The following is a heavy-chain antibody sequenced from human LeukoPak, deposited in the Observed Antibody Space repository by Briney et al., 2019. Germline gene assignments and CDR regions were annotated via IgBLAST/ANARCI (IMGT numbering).Heavy chain of an antibody. CDR3: ARGSDFFDY. J-gene: IGHJ4*02. Sequence: SETLSLTCAVYGGSFSGYYWSWIRQPPGKGLEWIGEINHSGSTNYNPSLKSRVTISVDTSKNQFSLKLSSVTAADTAVYYCARGSDFFDYWGQGTLVTVSS. CDR1: GGSFSGYY. CDR2: INHSGST. V-gene: IGHV4-34*01.